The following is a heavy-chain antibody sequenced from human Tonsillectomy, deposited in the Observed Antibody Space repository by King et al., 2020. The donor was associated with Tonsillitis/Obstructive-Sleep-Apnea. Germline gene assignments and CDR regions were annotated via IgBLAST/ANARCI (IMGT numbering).Heavy chain of an antibody. CDR3: AKGRVIVPVYGMDV. Sequence: VQLVESGGDLVQPGGSLRLSCAVSGFPFRNYAMNWVRQAPGKGLEGVSAISGSGATTYYADSVKGRLTMSRDNSKNTVYVQMNSLRAEDTAVYYCAKGRVIVPVYGMDVWGQGTTVAVSS. V-gene: IGHV3-23*04. J-gene: IGHJ6*02. CDR1: GFPFRNYA. CDR2: ISGSGATT. D-gene: IGHD2-2*01.